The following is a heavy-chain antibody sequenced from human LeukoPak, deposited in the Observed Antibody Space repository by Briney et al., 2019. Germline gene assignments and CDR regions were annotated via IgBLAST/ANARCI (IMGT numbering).Heavy chain of an antibody. V-gene: IGHV4-39*01. CDR2: IYYSGST. Sequence: SETLSVTCTVSGGSISSSSYYWGWIRQPPGKGLEWIGSIYYSGSTYYNPSLKSRVTISVDTSKNQFSLKLSSVTAADTAVYYCARGDYCSGGSCYDHAFDIWGQGTMVTVSS. J-gene: IGHJ3*02. CDR1: GGSISSSSYY. CDR3: ARGDYCSGGSCYDHAFDI. D-gene: IGHD2-15*01.